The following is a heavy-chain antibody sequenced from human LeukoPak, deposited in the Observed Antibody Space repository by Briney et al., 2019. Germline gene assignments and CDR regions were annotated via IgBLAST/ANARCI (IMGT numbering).Heavy chain of an antibody. J-gene: IGHJ4*02. CDR2: VRISDET. CDR1: GFTFSSYA. V-gene: IGHV3-23*01. D-gene: IGHD7-27*01. Sequence: GGSLRLSCAASGFTFSSYAMHWVRQAPGKGLEWVSGVRISDETYYADAVKGRFTISRDNYENTLYLQMSGLRAEDTAVYYCAKGTGDAGYYFDYWGQGTLVTVSS. CDR3: AKGTGDAGYYFDY.